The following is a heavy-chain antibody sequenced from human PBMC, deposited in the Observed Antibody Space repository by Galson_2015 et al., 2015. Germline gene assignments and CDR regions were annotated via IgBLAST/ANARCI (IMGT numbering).Heavy chain of an antibody. D-gene: IGHD1-26*01. Sequence: LSLTCSVSGDTLKSGLYYWSWVRQPAGKGLEWIGHISTSETANYNASLSSRATISLDTPKNQFSLTLTSVTAADTAVYYCARDDARISVGYLDFWGRGPSSPSP. CDR1: GDTLKSGLYY. V-gene: IGHV4-61*09. J-gene: IGHJ4*02. CDR2: ISTSETA. CDR3: ARDDARISVGYLDF.